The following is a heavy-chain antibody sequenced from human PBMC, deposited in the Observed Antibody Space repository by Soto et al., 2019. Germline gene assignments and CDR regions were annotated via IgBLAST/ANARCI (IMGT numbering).Heavy chain of an antibody. CDR2: IYYSGST. CDR1: GGSISSYY. D-gene: IGHD5-12*01. Sequence: PSETLSLTCTGSGGSISSYYWSWIRQPPGKGLEWIGYIYYSGSTNYNPSLKRRVTISVDTSKNQFSLKLSSVTAADTAVYYCARAYGGYADYWGQGALVTVSS. V-gene: IGHV4-59*01. CDR3: ARAYGGYADY. J-gene: IGHJ4*02.